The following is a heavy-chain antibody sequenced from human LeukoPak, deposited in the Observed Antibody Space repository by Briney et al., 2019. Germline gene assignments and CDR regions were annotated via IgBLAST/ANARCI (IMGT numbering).Heavy chain of an antibody. Sequence: GGSLRLSCAASGFTVSSNYMSWVRQAPGKGLEWVSVIYSGGSTYYADSVKGRFTISRHNSKNTLYLQVNSLRAEDTAVYYCAREQYYDSSGPGYYFDYWGQGTLVTVSS. CDR1: GFTVSSNY. CDR3: AREQYYDSSGPGYYFDY. J-gene: IGHJ4*02. CDR2: IYSGGST. V-gene: IGHV3-53*04. D-gene: IGHD3-22*01.